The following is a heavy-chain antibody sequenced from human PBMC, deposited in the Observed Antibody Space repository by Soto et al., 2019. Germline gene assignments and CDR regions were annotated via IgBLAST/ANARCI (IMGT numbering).Heavy chain of an antibody. V-gene: IGHV1-18*01. Sequence: QVQLVQSGAEVKKPGASVKVSCKASGYTFSSYGISWVRQAPGQGLEWMGWISGYNGNTNYAQKLQGRVTMTIDTSASTGYMGLRRLRSDDTAVYYCARDRGGEGMDVWGQGTTVTVSS. D-gene: IGHD3-16*01. CDR1: GYTFSSYG. CDR3: ARDRGGEGMDV. CDR2: ISGYNGNT. J-gene: IGHJ6*02.